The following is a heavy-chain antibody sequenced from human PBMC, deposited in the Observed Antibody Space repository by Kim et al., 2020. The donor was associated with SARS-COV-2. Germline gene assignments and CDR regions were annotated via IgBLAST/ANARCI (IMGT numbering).Heavy chain of an antibody. CDR3: AKAVRVVAMRDAFDI. Sequence: DPVKCRFTISRDNSKTTVYRQINSVRAEDTAVYYCAKAVRVVAMRDAFDIWGQGTMVTVSS. V-gene: IGHV3-23*01. J-gene: IGHJ3*02. D-gene: IGHD5-12*01.